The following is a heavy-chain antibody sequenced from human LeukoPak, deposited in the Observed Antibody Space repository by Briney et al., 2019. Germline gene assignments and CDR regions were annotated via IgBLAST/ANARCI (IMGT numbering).Heavy chain of an antibody. V-gene: IGHV4-34*01. CDR2: INHSGST. Sequence: SETLSLTCAVSGGSISSGGYSWSWIRQPPGKGLEWIGEINHSGSTNYNPSLKSRVTISVDTFKNQFSLKLSSVTAADTAVYYCARGQTYYDFWGGYYISHPEYYYYYYGMDVWGQGTTVTVSS. CDR1: GGSISSGGYS. J-gene: IGHJ6*02. CDR3: ARGQTYYDFWGGYYISHPEYYYYYYGMDV. D-gene: IGHD3-3*01.